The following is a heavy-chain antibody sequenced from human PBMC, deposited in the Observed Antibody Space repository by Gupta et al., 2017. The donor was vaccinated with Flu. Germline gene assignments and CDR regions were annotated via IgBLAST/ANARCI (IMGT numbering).Heavy chain of an antibody. CDR3: ATQHNTGWIDF. V-gene: IGHV3-7*01. D-gene: IGHD6-19*01. J-gene: IGHJ4*02. CDR2: IKQDGTEK. Sequence: EVQLVESGGGLVQPGGSLRLSCAASTFTFTSSWMPWVRQAPGQGLEWVANIKQDGTEKYYVDSVKGRFTISRDNAKHSVFLQMDSLRAEDTAVYYCATQHNTGWIDFWGQGTLVTVSS. CDR1: TFTFTSSW.